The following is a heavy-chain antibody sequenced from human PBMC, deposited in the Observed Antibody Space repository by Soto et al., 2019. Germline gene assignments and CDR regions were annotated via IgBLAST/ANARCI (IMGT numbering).Heavy chain of an antibody. V-gene: IGHV3-23*01. CDR3: AKAYSGSRWSFDY. D-gene: IGHD5-12*01. CDR1: GFTFSTYA. Sequence: PGGSLRLSCAASGFTFSTYALTWVRQAPGKGLEWVPGVSGSGDGTYYADSVKGRFTISRDNSRNTLFLQMNSLRAEDTALYYCAKAYSGSRWSFDYWGQGTLVTVSS. CDR2: VSGSGDGT. J-gene: IGHJ4*02.